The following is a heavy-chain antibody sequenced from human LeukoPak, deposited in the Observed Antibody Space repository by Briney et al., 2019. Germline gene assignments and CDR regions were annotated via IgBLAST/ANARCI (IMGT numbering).Heavy chain of an antibody. Sequence: PSETLSLTCTVSGGSISGSSYYWGWIRQPPGKGLEWIGSIYYSGSTYYNPSLKSRVTISVDTSKNQFSLKLSSVTAADTAVYYCARETDYYYYGMDVWGQGTTVTVSS. V-gene: IGHV4-39*02. CDR2: IYYSGST. J-gene: IGHJ6*02. CDR3: ARETDYYYYGMDV. CDR1: GGSISGSSYY.